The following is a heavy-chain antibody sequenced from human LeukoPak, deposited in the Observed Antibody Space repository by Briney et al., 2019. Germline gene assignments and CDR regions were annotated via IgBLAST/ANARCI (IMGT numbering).Heavy chain of an antibody. V-gene: IGHV3-23*01. Sequence: GGSLRLSCAASGFTFVSYAMNWVRQAPGKGLEWVSAISGGGGTTYYADSVKGRFTSSRDNSKNTLYLQMNSLRAEDTAVYYCAKDIYGDYDVFDYWGQGTLVTVSS. J-gene: IGHJ4*02. D-gene: IGHD4-17*01. CDR3: AKDIYGDYDVFDY. CDR2: ISGGGGTT. CDR1: GFTFVSYA.